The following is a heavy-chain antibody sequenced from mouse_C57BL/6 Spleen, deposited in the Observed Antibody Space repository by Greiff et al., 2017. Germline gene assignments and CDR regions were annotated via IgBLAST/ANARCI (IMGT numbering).Heavy chain of an antibody. CDR2: IYPGSGNT. V-gene: IGHV1-76*01. J-gene: IGHJ1*03. Sequence: QVQLKESGAELVRPGASVKLSCKASGYTFTDYYINWVKQRPGQGLEWIARIYPGSGNTYYNETFKGKATLTAEKSSSTAYMQLSSLTSEDSAVYFCARGGLGGPGFFDVWGTGTTVTVSS. CDR1: GYTFTDYY. D-gene: IGHD3-3*01. CDR3: ARGGLGGPGFFDV.